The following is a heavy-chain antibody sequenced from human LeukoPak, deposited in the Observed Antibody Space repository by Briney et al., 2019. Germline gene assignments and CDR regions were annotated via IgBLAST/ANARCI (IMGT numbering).Heavy chain of an antibody. Sequence: SETLSLTCTVSGGSISSYYWSWIRQPPGKGLEWIGYIYYSGSTNYNPSLKSRVTISVDTSKNQVSLKLRSVTAADTAVYYCATGGSPYSYYYYMDVWGKGTTVTVSS. CDR3: ATGGSPYSYYYYMDV. D-gene: IGHD5-12*01. V-gene: IGHV4-59*01. J-gene: IGHJ6*03. CDR1: GGSISSYY. CDR2: IYYSGST.